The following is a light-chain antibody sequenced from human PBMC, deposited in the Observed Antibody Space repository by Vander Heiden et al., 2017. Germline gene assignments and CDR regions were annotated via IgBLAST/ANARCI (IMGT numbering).Light chain of an antibody. V-gene: IGLV3-1*01. CDR1: NLGDKY. J-gene: IGLJ2*01. CDR2: QDT. Sequence: SYELTQPPSVSVSPGHTASITCSGDNLGDKYACWYQQKPGQSPMLVIYQDTKRSSGIPERFSGSNSGNTATLTISGTQAMDEADYYCQAWDISTVVFGGGTKLTVL. CDR3: QAWDISTVV.